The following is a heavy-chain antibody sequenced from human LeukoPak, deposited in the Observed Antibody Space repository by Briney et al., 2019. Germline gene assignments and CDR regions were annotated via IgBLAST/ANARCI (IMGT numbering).Heavy chain of an antibody. CDR2: INSDGSIT. Sequence: GGSLRLSCAAYGFTLTTYWMHWVRQAPGKGLVWVSHINSDGSITSYADSVKGRFTISRDNAKNTLYLQMNSLRAEDTAVYYCARDAVDTANAVWGQGTTVTVSS. V-gene: IGHV3-74*01. CDR1: GFTLTTYW. CDR3: ARDAVDTANAV. J-gene: IGHJ6*02. D-gene: IGHD5-18*01.